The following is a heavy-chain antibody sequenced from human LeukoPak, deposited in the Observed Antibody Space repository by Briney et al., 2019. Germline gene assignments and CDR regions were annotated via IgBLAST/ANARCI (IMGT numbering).Heavy chain of an antibody. D-gene: IGHD3-3*01. CDR3: TRGSSYDFWSGYYPDGWFDP. V-gene: IGHV3-49*04. CDR2: IRSKAYGGTT. Sequence: GGSLRLSCTASGFTFGDYAMSWVRQAPGKGPEWVGFIRSKAYGGTTEYAASVKGRFTISGDDSKSIAYLQMNSLKTEDTAVYYCTRGSSYDFWSGYYPDGWFDPWGQGTLVTVSS. CDR1: GFTFGDYA. J-gene: IGHJ5*02.